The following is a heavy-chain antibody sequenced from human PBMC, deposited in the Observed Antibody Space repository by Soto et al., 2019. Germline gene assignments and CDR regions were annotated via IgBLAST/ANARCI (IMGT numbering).Heavy chain of an antibody. CDR3: ANRGNPLMDV. CDR2: IYAPNGNT. J-gene: IGHJ6*02. Sequence: QVQSVQSGGEVKEPGASVKVSCKASAYDSDGITWVRQAPGQGLEWLGWIYAPNGNTNYAQKFQDRVIMTTDKSTRTFYMEVRSLRSDDTAVYYCANRGNPLMDVWGQGTTVTVS. V-gene: IGHV1-18*01. CDR1: AYDSDG.